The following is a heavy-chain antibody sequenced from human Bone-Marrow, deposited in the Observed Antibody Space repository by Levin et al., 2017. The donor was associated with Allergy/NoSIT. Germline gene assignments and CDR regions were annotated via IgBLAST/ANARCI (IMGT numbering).Heavy chain of an antibody. CDR1: GFTFSTYG. J-gene: IGHJ5*02. D-gene: IGHD3-22*01. CDR2: ISGYNGNT. CDR3: ARVFYFESSGYYDP. V-gene: IGHV1-18*01. Sequence: ASVKVSCKASGFTFSTYGFIWVRQAPGQGLQWMGWISGYNGNTEYAQKFQGRVSMTTDTSTSTAYMELRNLRSDDTAVYYCARVFYFESSGYYDPWGQGTLVTVSS.